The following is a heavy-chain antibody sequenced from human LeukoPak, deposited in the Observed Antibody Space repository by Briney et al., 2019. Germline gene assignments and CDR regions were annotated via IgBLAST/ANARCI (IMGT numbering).Heavy chain of an antibody. CDR1: GFTVSSNS. Sequence: GGSLRLSCTVSGFTVSSNSMSWVRQAPGKGLEWVSAISGSFIGTYYADSVKGRFTISRDTSKNTLYLQMNSLRAEDTAVYYCAKDEVAYCGGDCTAQFYYYMDVWGKGTTVTVSS. CDR3: AKDEVAYCGGDCTAQFYYYMDV. CDR2: ISGSFIGT. J-gene: IGHJ6*03. V-gene: IGHV3-23*01. D-gene: IGHD2-21*02.